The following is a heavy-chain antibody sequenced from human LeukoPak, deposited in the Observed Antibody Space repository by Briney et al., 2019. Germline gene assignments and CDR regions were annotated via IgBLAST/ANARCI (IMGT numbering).Heavy chain of an antibody. D-gene: IGHD2-2*03. Sequence: SCAASGFTFSSYAISWVRQAPGQGLEWMGGIIPIFGTANYAQKFQGRVTITADESTSTAYMELSSLRSEDTAVYYCARAKTEMDIVVVPAAPYYFDYWGQGTLVTVSS. CDR3: ARAKTEMDIVVVPAAPYYFDY. J-gene: IGHJ4*02. V-gene: IGHV1-69*01. CDR2: IIPIFGTA. CDR1: GFTFSSYA.